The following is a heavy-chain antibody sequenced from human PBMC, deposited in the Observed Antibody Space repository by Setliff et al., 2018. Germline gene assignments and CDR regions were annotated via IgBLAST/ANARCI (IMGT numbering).Heavy chain of an antibody. CDR1: GGSISSPNW. Sequence: SETLSLTCAVSGGSISSPNWWNWVRQPPGKGLEWIGEIYHSGTTNYNPSLKSRVTMSVDKSRNQFSLKLSSATAADTAVYYCARTGTYRYFDYWGQGALVTVSS. V-gene: IGHV4-4*02. CDR3: ARTGTYRYFDY. D-gene: IGHD1-1*01. CDR2: IYHSGTT. J-gene: IGHJ4*02.